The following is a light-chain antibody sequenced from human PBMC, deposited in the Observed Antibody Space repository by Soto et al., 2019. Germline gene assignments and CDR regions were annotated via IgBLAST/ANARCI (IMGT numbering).Light chain of an antibody. CDR3: QQFGSSPGT. Sequence: EIVLTQSPGTLSLSPGERATLSCRASQSVSSSYLAWYKQKPGQAPRLLMYGTSSRATGIPDRFSGSGSGTDFTLTISRLEPDDFAVYYCQQFGSSPGTFGQETKLEIK. V-gene: IGKV3-20*01. CDR1: QSVSSSY. J-gene: IGKJ2*01. CDR2: GTS.